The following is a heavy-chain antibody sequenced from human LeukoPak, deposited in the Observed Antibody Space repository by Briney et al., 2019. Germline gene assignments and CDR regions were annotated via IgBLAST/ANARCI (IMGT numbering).Heavy chain of an antibody. D-gene: IGHD6-19*01. CDR3: EGAWS. CDR2: INQDGSKK. J-gene: IGHJ5*02. CDR1: GFTLSTYL. V-gene: IGHV3-7*01. Sequence: GGSLRLSCAAPGFTLSTYLMNWGRQTPGKRLEWVASINQDGSKKNYVDSVKGRFTISRDNAKDSLYLQMNSQRAEDTAVYYCEGAWSWGQGTLVTVSS.